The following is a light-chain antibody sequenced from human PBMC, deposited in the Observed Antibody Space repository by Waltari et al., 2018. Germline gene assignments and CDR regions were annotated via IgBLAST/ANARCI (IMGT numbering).Light chain of an antibody. Sequence: EIVLTQSPATLSVSPGGTATLPCRASQRVGDNLAWYQQKHGQAPRLRIYGASSRATEIPDRFSGSWSGTEFALPISTLHSEDFAVYFCQHYNEWPQYTFAQGTKVEIK. J-gene: IGKJ2*01. CDR1: QRVGDN. CDR2: GAS. CDR3: QHYNEWPQYT. V-gene: IGKV3-15*01.